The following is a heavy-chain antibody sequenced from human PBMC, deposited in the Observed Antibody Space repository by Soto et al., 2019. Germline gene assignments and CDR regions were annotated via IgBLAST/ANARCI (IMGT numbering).Heavy chain of an antibody. CDR2: IYHSGST. D-gene: IGHD1-1*01. CDR1: GDSISSGNW. Sequence: SETLSLTCAVSGDSISSGNWWSWVRQPPGKGLEWIGEIYHSGSTNYNPSLKSRVTMSVDKSKNQFSLRLSSVTAADTAVYFCARVNWNYFDYWGQGTLVTVSS. J-gene: IGHJ4*02. V-gene: IGHV4-4*02. CDR3: ARVNWNYFDY.